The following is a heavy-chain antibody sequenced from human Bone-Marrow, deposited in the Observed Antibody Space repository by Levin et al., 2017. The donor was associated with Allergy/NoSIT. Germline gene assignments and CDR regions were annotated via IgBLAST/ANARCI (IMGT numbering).Heavy chain of an antibody. CDR3: TRGLGLVVTGIVPRYFDS. J-gene: IGHJ4*02. D-gene: IGHD2-21*02. Sequence: EASVKVSCTGSGNSFSGYYIHWVRQAPGQRPEWMAWINPNSGATHYAQKFQGRVTVTSDTSISSAYMEMRSLTSDDTAVYYCTRGLGLVVTGIVPRYFDSWGQGTLVTVSS. CDR2: INPNSGAT. CDR1: GNSFSGYY. V-gene: IGHV1-2*02.